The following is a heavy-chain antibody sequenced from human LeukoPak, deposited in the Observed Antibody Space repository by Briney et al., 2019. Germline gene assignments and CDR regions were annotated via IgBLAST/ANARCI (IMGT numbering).Heavy chain of an antibody. CDR3: VKAGTDGLTHNNYYMDV. V-gene: IGHV3-23*01. J-gene: IGHJ6*03. Sequence: PGGSLRLSCAASGFTFGNFAMRWVRQVPGKGLEWVSAINSDGDGTYYADTVKGRFIITRDNSENTVYLQMNNLRAEDTALYFCVKAGTDGLTHNNYYMDVWGKGTTVTVSS. CDR2: INSDGDGT. D-gene: IGHD5-24*01. CDR1: GFTFGNFA.